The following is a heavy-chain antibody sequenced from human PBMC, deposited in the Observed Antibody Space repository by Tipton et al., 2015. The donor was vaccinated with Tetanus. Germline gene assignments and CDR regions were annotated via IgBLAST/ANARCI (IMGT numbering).Heavy chain of an antibody. CDR2: IYYSGST. D-gene: IGHD4-17*01. V-gene: IGHV4-39*01. J-gene: IGHJ3*02. Sequence: TLSLTCTVSGGSISSSSYYWGWIRQPPGKGLEWIGSIYYSGSTYCNPSLKSRVTISVDTSKNQFSLKLSSVTAADTAVYYCARHDYGDYGAFDIWGQGTMVTVSS. CDR3: ARHDYGDYGAFDI. CDR1: GGSISSSSYY.